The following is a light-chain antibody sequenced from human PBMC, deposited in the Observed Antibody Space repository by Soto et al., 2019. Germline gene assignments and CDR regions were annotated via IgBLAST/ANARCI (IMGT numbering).Light chain of an antibody. Sequence: EIVLTQSPGTLSLAPGERATLSCRASQSIRSSYLAWYQQKPGQAPSLLIYDVSSRATGIPDRFSGSGSGADFSLTISRLEPEDFAVYYCHQYGTSPQTVGQGTKVEIK. CDR1: QSIRSSY. V-gene: IGKV3-20*01. J-gene: IGKJ1*01. CDR3: HQYGTSPQT. CDR2: DVS.